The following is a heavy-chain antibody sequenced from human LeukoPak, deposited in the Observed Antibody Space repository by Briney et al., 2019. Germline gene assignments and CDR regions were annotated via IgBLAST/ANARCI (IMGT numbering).Heavy chain of an antibody. D-gene: IGHD3-3*01. V-gene: IGHV1-2*02. CDR2: INPNSGGT. J-gene: IGHJ3*02. Sequence: ASVKVSCKASGYTFTGYYMHWVRQAPGQGLEWMGWINPNSGGTNDAQKFQGRVTMTRDTSISTAYMELSRLRSDDTAVYYCAILRFLEWRNDAFDIWGQGTMVTVSS. CDR3: AILRFLEWRNDAFDI. CDR1: GYTFTGYY.